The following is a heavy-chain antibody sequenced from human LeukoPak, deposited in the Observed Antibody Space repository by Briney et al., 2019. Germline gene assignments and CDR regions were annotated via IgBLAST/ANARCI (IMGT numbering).Heavy chain of an antibody. CDR2: INAGNGNT. Sequence: ASVKVSCKASGYTFTSYAMHWVRQAPGQRLEWMGWINAGNGNTKYSQKFQGRVTITRDTSASTAYMELSGLRSEDTAVYYCARQTTMVRGVITGYYYYYGMDVWGQGTTVTVSS. D-gene: IGHD3-10*01. V-gene: IGHV1-3*01. CDR1: GYTFTSYA. J-gene: IGHJ6*02. CDR3: ARQTTMVRGVITGYYYYYGMDV.